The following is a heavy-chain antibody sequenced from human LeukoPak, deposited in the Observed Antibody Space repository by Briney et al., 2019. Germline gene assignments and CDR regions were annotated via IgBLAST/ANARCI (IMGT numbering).Heavy chain of an antibody. CDR3: ARHVLGYRINFDI. CDR1: GGSISSGGYY. V-gene: IGHV4-39*01. D-gene: IGHD3-22*01. J-gene: IGHJ3*02. CDR2: INHSGST. Sequence: SQTLSLTCTVSGGSISSGGYYWSWIRQPPGKGLEWIGEINHSGSTNYNPSLKSRVTISVDTSKNQFSLKLSSVTAADTAVYYCARHVLGYRINFDIWGQGTMVTVSS.